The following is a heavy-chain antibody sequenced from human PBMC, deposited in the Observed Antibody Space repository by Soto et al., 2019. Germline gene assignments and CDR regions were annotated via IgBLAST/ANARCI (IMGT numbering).Heavy chain of an antibody. V-gene: IGHV3-23*01. CDR3: AKDLGSSSWTLYNWFDP. D-gene: IGHD6-13*01. Sequence: EVQLLESGGGLVQPGGSLRLSCAASGFTFSSYAMSWVRQAPGKGLEWGSAISGSGDSTYYADSVKGRFTISRDNSKNTLYVQMNSLRAADTAVYYCAKDLGSSSWTLYNWFDPWGQGTLVTVSS. CDR1: GFTFSSYA. J-gene: IGHJ5*02. CDR2: ISGSGDST.